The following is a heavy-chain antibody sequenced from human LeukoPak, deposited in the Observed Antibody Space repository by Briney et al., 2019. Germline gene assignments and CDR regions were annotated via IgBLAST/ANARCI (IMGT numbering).Heavy chain of an antibody. CDR2: INTGNGNA. V-gene: IGHV1-3*04. J-gene: IGHJ1*01. D-gene: IGHD3-22*01. CDR1: GYIFTNYG. CDR3: ARVPLYDSNDYYYPH. Sequence: ASVKDSCKTSGYIFTNYGMHWVRQAPGQRLEWMAWINTGNGNARYSQNFQGRVTISRDTSATTAYMELSSLRSEDTAIYYCARVPLYDSNDYYYPHWGQGTLVTVSS.